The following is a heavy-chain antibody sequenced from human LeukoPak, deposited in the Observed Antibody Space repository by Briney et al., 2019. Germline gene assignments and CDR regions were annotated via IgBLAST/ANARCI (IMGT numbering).Heavy chain of an antibody. D-gene: IGHD6-13*01. J-gene: IGHJ6*03. CDR1: GGSISSYY. CDR2: IYTSWST. V-gene: IGHV4-4*07. Sequence: SETLSLTCTVSGGSISSYYWSWIRQPAGKGLEWIGRIYTSWSTNYNPSLKSRVTMSVDTSKNQFSLKLSSVTAADTAVYYCAREAGRESSSSWFYYYYYMDVWGKGTTVTVSS. CDR3: AREAGRESSSSWFYYYYYMDV.